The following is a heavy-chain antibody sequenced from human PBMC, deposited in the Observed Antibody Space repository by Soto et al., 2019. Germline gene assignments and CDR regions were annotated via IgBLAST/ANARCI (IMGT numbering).Heavy chain of an antibody. CDR1: GGSISSGGYS. D-gene: IGHD2-2*01. J-gene: IGHJ4*02. CDR3: DRVPDY. Sequence: PSETLSLTCAVSGGSISSGGYSWSWIRQPPGKGLEWIGYMYHSGSTYYNPSLKSRVTISIDRSKNQFSLKLSSVTAAYTAVYYCDRVPDYWGQGILVTVAS. CDR2: MYHSGST. V-gene: IGHV4-30-2*01.